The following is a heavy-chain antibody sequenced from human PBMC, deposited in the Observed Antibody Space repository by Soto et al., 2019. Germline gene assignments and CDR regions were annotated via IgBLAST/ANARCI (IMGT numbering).Heavy chain of an antibody. V-gene: IGHV3-33*01. CDR1: GFTFSSYG. CDR3: ARDVSIAVAGDAFDI. Sequence: QVQLVESGGGVVQPGRSLRLSCAASGFTFSSYGMHWVRQAPGKGLEWVAVIWYDGSNKYYADSVKGRFTISRDNSKNTLYRQMNSLRAEDTAVYYCARDVSIAVAGDAFDIWGQGTMVTVSS. J-gene: IGHJ3*02. CDR2: IWYDGSNK. D-gene: IGHD6-19*01.